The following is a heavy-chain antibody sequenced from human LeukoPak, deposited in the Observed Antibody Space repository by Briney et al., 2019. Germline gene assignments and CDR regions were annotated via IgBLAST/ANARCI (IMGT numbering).Heavy chain of an antibody. D-gene: IGHD6-13*01. Sequence: PSETLSLTCAVYGGSFNGYYWSWIRQPPGKGLEWIGEINHSGSTNYNPSLKSRVTISVDKSKNQFSLKLSSVTAADTAVYYCATVGSSSYNWGQGTLVTVSS. CDR3: ATVGSSSYN. CDR2: INHSGST. CDR1: GGSFNGYY. V-gene: IGHV4-34*01. J-gene: IGHJ4*02.